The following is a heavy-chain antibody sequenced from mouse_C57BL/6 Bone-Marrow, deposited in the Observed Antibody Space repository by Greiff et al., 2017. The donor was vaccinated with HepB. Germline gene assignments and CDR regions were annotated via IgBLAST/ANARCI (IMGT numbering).Heavy chain of an antibody. CDR2: IWRGGST. CDR1: GFSFTSYG. Sequence: QVQLKQSGPGLVQPSQSLSITCTVSGFSFTSYGVHWVRQSPGKGLEWLGVIWRGGSTDYNAANMSRLSITKDNSTCHGSFNMHSLQADDTAIYYYAKNYEKFYHWYFDVWGTGTTVTVSS. J-gene: IGHJ1*03. V-gene: IGHV2-5*01. D-gene: IGHD2-3*01. CDR3: AKNYEKFYHWYFDV.